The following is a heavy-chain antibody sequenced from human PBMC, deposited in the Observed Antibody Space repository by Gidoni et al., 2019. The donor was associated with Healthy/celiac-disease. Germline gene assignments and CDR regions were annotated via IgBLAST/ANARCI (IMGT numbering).Heavy chain of an antibody. CDR3: ARERSITGTTGGNYFDY. J-gene: IGHJ4*02. CDR2: ISYDGSNK. CDR1: GFTFSSYA. D-gene: IGHD1-7*01. Sequence: QVQLVESGGGVVQPGRSLRLSFAAPGFTFSSYAMPWVRQAPGKGLEWVAVISYDGSNKYYADSVKGRFTISRDNSKNTLYLQMNSLRAEDTAVYYCARERSITGTTGGNYFDYWGQGTLVTVSS. V-gene: IGHV3-30-3*01.